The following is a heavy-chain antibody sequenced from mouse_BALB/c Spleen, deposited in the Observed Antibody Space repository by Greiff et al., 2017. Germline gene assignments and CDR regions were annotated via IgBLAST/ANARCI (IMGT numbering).Heavy chain of an antibody. D-gene: IGHD4-1*01. V-gene: IGHV5-9-3*01. CDR2: ISSGGSYT. J-gene: IGHJ2*01. CDR3: ASLTGTNY. Sequence: EVNVVESGGGLVKPGGSLKLSCAASGFTFSSYAMSWVRQTPEKRLEWVATISSGGSYTYYPDSVKGRFTISRDNAKNTLYLQMSSLRSEDTAMYCCASLTGTNYWGQGTTLTVSS. CDR1: GFTFSSYA.